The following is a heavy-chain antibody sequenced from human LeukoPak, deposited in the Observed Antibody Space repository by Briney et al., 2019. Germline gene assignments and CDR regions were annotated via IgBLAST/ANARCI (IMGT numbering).Heavy chain of an antibody. CDR1: GVSISSYY. V-gene: IGHV4-59*01. CDR3: AAGENYDGY. D-gene: IGHD1-26*01. Sequence: TASATLSLTCTVSGVSISSYYWSWIRQPPGKGLEWIGYIYYSGSTNYNPSLKSRVTISVDTSKNQFSLKLSSVTAADTAVYYCAAGENYDGYWGQGTLVTVSS. J-gene: IGHJ4*02. CDR2: IYYSGST.